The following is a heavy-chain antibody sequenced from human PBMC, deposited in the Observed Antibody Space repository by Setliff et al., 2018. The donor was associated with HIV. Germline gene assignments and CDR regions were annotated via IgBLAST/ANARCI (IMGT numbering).Heavy chain of an antibody. J-gene: IGHJ4*02. D-gene: IGHD6-19*01. V-gene: IGHV3-48*03. CDR1: GFTFSSYE. CDR2: ISSSGSPI. Sequence: GGSLRLSCEGSGFTFSSYEMNWVRQAPGKGLEWVSYISSSGSPISYADSVKGRFTISRDNANKSLGLQMNSLRAEDTAVYYCSASGWPFDYWGQGTLVTVSS. CDR3: SASGWPFDY.